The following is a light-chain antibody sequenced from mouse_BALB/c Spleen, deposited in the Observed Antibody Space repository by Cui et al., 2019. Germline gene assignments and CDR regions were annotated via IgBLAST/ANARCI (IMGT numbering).Light chain of an antibody. J-gene: IGKJ2*01. CDR1: RKIHNY. CDR2: NAK. CDR3: QHFWSTPYT. Sequence: DIQMTQSPASLSASVGETVTITCRASRKIHNYLAWYQQKQGKSPQLLVYNAKTLADGVPSRFSGSGSGTKYSLKINSLQPEDFGSYYCQHFWSTPYTFGGGTKLEIK. V-gene: IGKV12-41*01.